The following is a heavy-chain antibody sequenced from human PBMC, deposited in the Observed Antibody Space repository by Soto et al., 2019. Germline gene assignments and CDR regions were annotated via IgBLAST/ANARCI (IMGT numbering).Heavy chain of an antibody. D-gene: IGHD1-7*01. V-gene: IGHV4-34*01. CDR3: ARRGVRLGITGTTGFDY. Sequence: QVQLQQWGAGLLKPSETLSLTCAVYGGSFSGYYWSWIRQPPGKGLEWIGEINHSGSTNYNPSLKSRVTISVDASKNQFCLKLSSVTAADTAVDYCARRGVRLGITGTTGFDYWGQGTLVTVSS. J-gene: IGHJ4*02. CDR2: INHSGST. CDR1: GGSFSGYY.